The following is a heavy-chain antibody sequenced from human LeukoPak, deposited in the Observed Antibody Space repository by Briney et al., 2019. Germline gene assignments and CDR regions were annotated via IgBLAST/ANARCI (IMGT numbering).Heavy chain of an antibody. CDR1: GGSISSYY. Sequence: SETLSLTCTVSGGSISSYYWSWLRQPPERGLEWIGYIYYSGSTNYNPSLKSRVTISVDTSKNQFSLKLSSVTAADTAVYYCARSPYYYGSGFDYWGQGTLVTVSS. D-gene: IGHD3-10*01. J-gene: IGHJ4*02. V-gene: IGHV4-59*12. CDR2: IYYSGST. CDR3: ARSPYYYGSGFDY.